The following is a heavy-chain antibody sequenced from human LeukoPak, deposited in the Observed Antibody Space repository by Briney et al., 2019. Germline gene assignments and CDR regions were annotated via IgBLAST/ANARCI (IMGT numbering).Heavy chain of an antibody. CDR3: AKCGDFWSGLIDY. CDR1: GFTFSSYA. D-gene: IGHD3-3*01. V-gene: IGHV3-23*01. CDR2: ISGSGGST. J-gene: IGHJ4*02. Sequence: GGSLRLSCAASGFTFSSYAMSWVRQAPGKGLEWVSAISGSGGSTYYADPVKGRFTISRDNSKNTLYLQMNSLRAEDTAVYYCAKCGDFWSGLIDYWGQGTLVTVSS.